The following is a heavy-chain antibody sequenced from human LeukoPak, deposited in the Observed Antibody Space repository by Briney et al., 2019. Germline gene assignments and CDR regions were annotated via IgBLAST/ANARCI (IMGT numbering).Heavy chain of an antibody. D-gene: IGHD3/OR15-3a*01. Sequence: VASPKLSYPASGYTFTSDYMHWVGQDPGQGIDRMGSINAGRGNTNAAQNFHGRVTLTRDTSTSTIYMELSSLRSEDTAVYYCARDRDWASSDPFDYWGQGTLVTVSS. CDR2: INAGRGNT. J-gene: IGHJ4*02. CDR3: ARDRDWASSDPFDY. V-gene: IGHV1-46*01. CDR1: GYTFTSDY.